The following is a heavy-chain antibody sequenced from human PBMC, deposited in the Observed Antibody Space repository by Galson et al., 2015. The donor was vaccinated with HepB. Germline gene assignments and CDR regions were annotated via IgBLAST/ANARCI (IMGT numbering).Heavy chain of an antibody. V-gene: IGHV4-59*08. CDR1: HGSINNYY. Sequence: TLSLTCSVSHGSINNYYWSWIRQSPGNRLEWIGYIYYNGDTTYNPSLGYRVGMSVDTSVNQVSLWLTSVTAADTAVYYCARHPGRGSVGYAFDLWGQGTMVTVSS. D-gene: IGHD1-26*01. CDR2: IYYNGDT. J-gene: IGHJ3*01. CDR3: ARHPGRGSVGYAFDL.